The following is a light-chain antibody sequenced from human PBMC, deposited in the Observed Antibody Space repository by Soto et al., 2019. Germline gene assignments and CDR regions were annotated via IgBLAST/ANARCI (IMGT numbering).Light chain of an antibody. CDR2: SAS. Sequence: DIQMTQSPSSLSASVGDRVTITCRASQDISVYLAWYQQKPGKVPKLLIYSASTLPSGVPSRFSGSGSGTDFTLTISSLQPEDVATYYCQKFNSAPLTLGQGTRQQIK. CDR3: QKFNSAPLT. J-gene: IGKJ5*01. CDR1: QDISVY. V-gene: IGKV1-27*01.